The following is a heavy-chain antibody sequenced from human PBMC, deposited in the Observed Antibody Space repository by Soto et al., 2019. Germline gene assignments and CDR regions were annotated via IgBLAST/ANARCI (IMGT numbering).Heavy chain of an antibody. J-gene: IGHJ4*02. Sequence: EVQLLESGGGLVQPGGSLRLSCAASGFTFSSYAMRWVRQAPGKGLEWVAAISGSGDSTYYADSVKGRFTISRDNSKNTLYRKVNSMRAEDMAVYCCARRGSGSYYDYWGQGTRVTVDS. CDR2: ISGSGDST. D-gene: IGHD1-26*01. V-gene: IGHV3-23*01. CDR1: GFTFSSYA. CDR3: ARRGSGSYYDY.